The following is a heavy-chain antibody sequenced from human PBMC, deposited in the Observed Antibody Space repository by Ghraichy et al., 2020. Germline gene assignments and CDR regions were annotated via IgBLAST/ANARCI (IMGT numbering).Heavy chain of an antibody. D-gene: IGHD3-3*01. CDR1: GYTFTSYG. J-gene: IGHJ4*02. V-gene: IGHV1-18*01. CDR3: ARSGRFLGDIDY. Sequence: ASVKVSCKASGYTFTSYGISWVRQAPGQGLEWMGWISAYNGNTNYDKKLKGRVTMTTDTSTSTAYMELRSLRPDDTAVYYCARSGRFLGDIDYGGQGTLVTVSS. CDR2: ISAYNGNT.